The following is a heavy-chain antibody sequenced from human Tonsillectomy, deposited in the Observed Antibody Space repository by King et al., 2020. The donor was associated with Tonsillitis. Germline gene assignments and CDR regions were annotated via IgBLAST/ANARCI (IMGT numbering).Heavy chain of an antibody. J-gene: IGHJ4*02. D-gene: IGHD3-3*01. CDR3: ARGKYDVWSGFPDYFDY. CDR1: GGSFSGYY. Sequence: VQLQQWGAGLLKPSETLSLTCAVYGGSFSGYYWSWIRQPPGKGLEWIGEIYHSGSTNYNPPLKSRVTISLDTSKNQFSLKLSSVTAADTAVYYCARGKYDVWSGFPDYFDYWGQGTLVTVSS. CDR2: IYHSGST. V-gene: IGHV4-34*01.